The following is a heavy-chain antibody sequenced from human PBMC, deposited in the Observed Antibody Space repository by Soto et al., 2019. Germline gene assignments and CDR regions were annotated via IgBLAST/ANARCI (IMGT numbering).Heavy chain of an antibody. CDR2: IIPIFGTA. Sequence: SVKVSCKASGGTFSSYAISWVRQAPGQGLEWMGGIIPIFGTANYAQKFQGRVTITADESTSTAYMELSSLRSEDTAVYYCARDGSSWLYYFDYWGQGTLVTVSS. CDR3: ARDGSSWLYYFDY. J-gene: IGHJ4*02. V-gene: IGHV1-69*13. CDR1: GGTFSSYA. D-gene: IGHD6-13*01.